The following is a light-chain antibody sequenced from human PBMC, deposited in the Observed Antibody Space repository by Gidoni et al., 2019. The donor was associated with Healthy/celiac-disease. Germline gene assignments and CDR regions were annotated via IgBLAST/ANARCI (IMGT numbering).Light chain of an antibody. CDR1: KGSSSY. CDR3: QQFNSFPIT. V-gene: IGKV1-9*01. CDR2: AAS. Sequence: DIQLTQSPSFMSASVGDRVNISCRASKGSSSYLAWYQQKPGKAPKLLIYAASTLQSGVPSSFSGSGSGSEFTLTISSLQPEDFATYYCQQFNSFPITFXXXTRLEIK. J-gene: IGKJ5*01.